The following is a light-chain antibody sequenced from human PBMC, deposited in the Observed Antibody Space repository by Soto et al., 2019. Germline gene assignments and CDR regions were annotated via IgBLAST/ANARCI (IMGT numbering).Light chain of an antibody. CDR1: KSINSN. J-gene: IGKJ2*01. CDR3: QQYDDLPPKT. Sequence: EIVMTQSPATLSVSPGEGATLSCRTSKSINSNLAWYQQKPSEAPRLLFYGASTRASGIPALFSGSGSGTEFTLSISSLHSEDFAVYYCQQYDDLPPKTVGQGTKVDIK. V-gene: IGKV3-15*01. CDR2: GAS.